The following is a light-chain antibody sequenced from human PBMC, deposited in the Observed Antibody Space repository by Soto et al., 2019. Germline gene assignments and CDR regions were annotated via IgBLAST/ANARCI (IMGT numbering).Light chain of an antibody. J-gene: IGLJ1*01. Sequence: YELTQPPSVSVAPGQTDRITCGGNNIGGKSLHWYQQKPGQAPVLVVYDDGDRPSGIPERFSGSNSGNTATLTISRVEAGDEADYYCQVWDNNYDHYVFGTGTKVTVL. CDR2: DDG. CDR1: NIGGKS. CDR3: QVWDNNYDHYV. V-gene: IGLV3-21*02.